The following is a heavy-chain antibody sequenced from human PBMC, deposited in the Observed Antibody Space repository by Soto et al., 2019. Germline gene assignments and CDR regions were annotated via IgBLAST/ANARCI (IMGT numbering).Heavy chain of an antibody. D-gene: IGHD3-10*01. Sequence: QVQLVESGGGVVQPGRSLRLSCAASGFTFSSYGMHWVRQAPGKGLEWVAVISYDGSNKYYADSVKGRFTISRDNSKNTLYLQMNSLRAEDTAVYYCAKDLRWMVRGLREVDYYYHYGMDVWGQGTTVTVSS. CDR3: AKDLRWMVRGLREVDYYYHYGMDV. V-gene: IGHV3-30*18. CDR1: GFTFSSYG. CDR2: ISYDGSNK. J-gene: IGHJ6*02.